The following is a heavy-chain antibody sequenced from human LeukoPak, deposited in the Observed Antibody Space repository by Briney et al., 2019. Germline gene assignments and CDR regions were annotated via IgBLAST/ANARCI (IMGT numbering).Heavy chain of an antibody. CDR2: IYYSGST. Sequence: SETLSLTCTVSGGSISSSSYYWGWIRQPPGKGLEWIGSIYYSGSTYYNPSLKSRVTISVDTSKSQFSLKLSSVTAADTAVYYCARTGYCSGGSCFSLTFDYWGQGTLVTVSS. J-gene: IGHJ4*02. D-gene: IGHD2-15*01. V-gene: IGHV4-39*01. CDR1: GGSISSSSYY. CDR3: ARTGYCSGGSCFSLTFDY.